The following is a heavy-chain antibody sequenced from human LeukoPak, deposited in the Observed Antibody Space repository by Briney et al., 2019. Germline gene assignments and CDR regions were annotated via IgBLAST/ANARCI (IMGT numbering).Heavy chain of an antibody. J-gene: IGHJ4*02. CDR3: ARDSDFDY. CDR1: GFTFSSYG. CDR2: ISGSGGST. V-gene: IGHV3-23*01. Sequence: GGSLRLSCAASGFTFSSYGMSWVRQAPGKGLEWVSAISGSGGSTYYADSVKGRFTISRDNAKNSLYLQMNSLRAEDTALYHCARDSDFDYWGQGTLVTVSS.